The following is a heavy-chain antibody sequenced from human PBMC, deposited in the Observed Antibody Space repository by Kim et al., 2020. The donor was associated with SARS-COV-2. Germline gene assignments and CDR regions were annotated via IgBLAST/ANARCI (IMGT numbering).Heavy chain of an antibody. D-gene: IGHD6-19*01. V-gene: IGHV4-39*07. J-gene: IGHJ5*02. Sequence: SRVTISVDTSKNQFSLKLSSVTAADTAVYYCAREPGIAVASILRLSWFDPWGQGTLVTVSS. CDR3: AREPGIAVASILRLSWFDP.